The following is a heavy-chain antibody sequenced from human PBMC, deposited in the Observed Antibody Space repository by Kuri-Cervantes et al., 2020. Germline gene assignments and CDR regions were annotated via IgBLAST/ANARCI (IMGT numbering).Heavy chain of an antibody. CDR1: GYTFTGYY. CDR3: ARDDRRDGYVRDV. V-gene: IGHV1-2*02. Sequence: ASVKVSCKASGYTFTGYYMHWVRQAPGQGLERMGWINPNSGGTNYAQKFQGRVTMTRDTSISTAYMELSRLRSDDTAVYYCARDDRRDGYVRDVWGQGTTVTVSS. CDR2: INPNSGGT. D-gene: IGHD5-24*01. J-gene: IGHJ6*02.